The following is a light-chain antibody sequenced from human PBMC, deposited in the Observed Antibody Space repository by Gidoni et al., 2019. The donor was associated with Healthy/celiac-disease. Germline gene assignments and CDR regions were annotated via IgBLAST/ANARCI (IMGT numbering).Light chain of an antibody. CDR1: QSVLYSSNNKNY. CDR3: QQYYNTPFT. CDR2: WAS. J-gene: IGKJ3*01. V-gene: IGKV4-1*01. Sequence: DIVMTQSPDSLAVSLGERATINCKSSQSVLYSSNNKNYLAWYQQKPGQPPKLLIYWASTRESGVPDRFSGSGSATDFTLTISSLQAEDVAVYYCQQYYNTPFTFGPGTKVDFK.